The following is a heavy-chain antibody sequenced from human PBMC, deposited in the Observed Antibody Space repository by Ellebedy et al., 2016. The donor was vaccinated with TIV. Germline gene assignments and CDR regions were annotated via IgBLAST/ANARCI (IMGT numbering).Heavy chain of an antibody. CDR1: GFTFTSSA. CDR2: IVVGSGNT. D-gene: IGHD2-15*01. Sequence: SVKVSCXASGFTFTSSAVQWVRQARGQRLEWIGWIVVGSGNTNYAQKFQERVTITRDMSTSTAYMELSSLRSEDTAVYYCARDEYCSGGSCPDYYYYGMDVWGQGTTVTVSS. CDR3: ARDEYCSGGSCPDYYYYGMDV. V-gene: IGHV1-58*01. J-gene: IGHJ6*02.